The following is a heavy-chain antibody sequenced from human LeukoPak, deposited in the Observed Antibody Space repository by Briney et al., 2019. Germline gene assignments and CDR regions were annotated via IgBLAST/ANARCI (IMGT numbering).Heavy chain of an antibody. D-gene: IGHD5-18*01. J-gene: IGHJ1*01. CDR2: ISGSGGST. CDR1: GFTFSSYA. CDR3: VRLVDTAMVGSFQH. V-gene: IGHV3-23*01. Sequence: GGSLRLSCAASGFTFSSYAMSWVRQAPGKGLEWVSAISGSGGSTYYADSVKGRFTISRDNSKNTLYLQMNSLRAEDTAVYYCVRLVDTAMVGSFQHWGQGTLVTVSS.